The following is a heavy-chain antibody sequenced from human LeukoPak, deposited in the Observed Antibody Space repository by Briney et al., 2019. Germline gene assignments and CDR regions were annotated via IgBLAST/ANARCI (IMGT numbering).Heavy chain of an antibody. V-gene: IGHV1-2*02. J-gene: IGHJ4*02. Sequence: ASVKVSCKASGYTFTGYYMHWVRQAPGQGLEWMGWINPNSGGTNYAQKFQGRVTMTRDTSISTAYMELSSLRSEDTAVYYCATVGGREGSSLVWGQGTLVTVSS. D-gene: IGHD1-26*01. CDR2: INPNSGGT. CDR3: ATVGGREGSSLV. CDR1: GYTFTGYY.